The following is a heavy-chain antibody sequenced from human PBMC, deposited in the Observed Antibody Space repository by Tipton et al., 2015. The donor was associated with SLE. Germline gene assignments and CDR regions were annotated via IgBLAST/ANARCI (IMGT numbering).Heavy chain of an antibody. Sequence: TLSLTCTVSGGSISSYYWSWIRQPPGKGLEWIGYIYYSGSTNYNPSLKSRVTISVDTSKNQFSLKLRSVTAADTAVYYCARGGTFKYFQHWGQGTLVTVSS. D-gene: IGHD3-16*01. CDR1: GGSISSYY. CDR3: ARGGTFKYFQH. CDR2: IYYSGST. J-gene: IGHJ1*01. V-gene: IGHV4-59*12.